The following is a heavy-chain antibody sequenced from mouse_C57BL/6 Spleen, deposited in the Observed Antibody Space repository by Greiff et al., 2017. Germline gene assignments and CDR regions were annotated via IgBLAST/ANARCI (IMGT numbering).Heavy chain of an antibody. CDR3: ASDYYGSSYFDY. Sequence: EVQLQQSGAELVQPGASVKLSCTASGFNIKDYYMHWVKQGTEQGLEWIGRIDPEDGETKYAPKFQGKATRTADTSSNTAYLQLSSLTSEDTAVYYCASDYYGSSYFDYWGQGTTLTVSS. V-gene: IGHV14-2*01. D-gene: IGHD1-1*01. CDR2: IDPEDGET. J-gene: IGHJ2*01. CDR1: GFNIKDYY.